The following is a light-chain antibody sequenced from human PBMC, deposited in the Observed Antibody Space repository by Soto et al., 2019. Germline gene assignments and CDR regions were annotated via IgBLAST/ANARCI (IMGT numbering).Light chain of an antibody. CDR3: AAWDGSLKGFV. CDR1: SSNIGTNT. J-gene: IGLJ1*01. Sequence: QSVLTQPPSASETPGQRVTISCSGSSSNIGTNTVNWYQLLPGTAPKLLIYNNNQRPSGVPDRFSGSKSGTSASLAISGLQSEDEADYYCAAWDGSLKGFVFGTGTKVTVL. CDR2: NNN. V-gene: IGLV1-44*01.